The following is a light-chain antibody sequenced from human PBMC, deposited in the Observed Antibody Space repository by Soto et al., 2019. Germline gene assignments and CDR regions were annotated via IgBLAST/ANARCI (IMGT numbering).Light chain of an antibody. V-gene: IGLV2-8*01. Sequence: QSALTQPPSASGSPGQSLTISCTGTNSDIGANNWVSWYQQYAAKPPKLIIFEVSKRPSGVPDRFSGCKSGNTASLTVYGLQVEDEADSFCSSDGLSRIFGGGTKLTVL. CDR1: NSDIGANNW. CDR2: EVS. CDR3: SSDGLSRI. J-gene: IGLJ2*01.